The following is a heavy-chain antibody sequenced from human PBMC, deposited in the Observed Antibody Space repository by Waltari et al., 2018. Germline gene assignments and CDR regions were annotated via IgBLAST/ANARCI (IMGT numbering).Heavy chain of an antibody. CDR2: ISSSSSYI. J-gene: IGHJ4*02. CDR3: AKDGSRSSYYFDY. Sequence: EVQLVESGGGLVKPGGSLRLSCAASGFTFSSYSMNWVRQAPGKGLAWVSSISSSSSYIYYADSVKGRFTISRDNSKNTLYLEMNSVKTEDMAVYYCAKDGSRSSYYFDYWGQGTLVTVSS. V-gene: IGHV3-21*01. CDR1: GFTFSSYS. D-gene: IGHD6-6*01.